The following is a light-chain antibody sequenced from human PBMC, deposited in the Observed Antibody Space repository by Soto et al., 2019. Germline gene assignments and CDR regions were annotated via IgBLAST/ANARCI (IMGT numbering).Light chain of an antibody. CDR2: DTS. Sequence: EIFLTQSPATLSLSPGERAALSCRASQSVSSSLAWYQQKPGQAPRLLIYDTSARAAGIPARFSGSGSATEFTLTISSLQSEDFALYYCQHTLKWPPTFGQGTKVDIK. J-gene: IGKJ1*01. V-gene: IGKV3-11*01. CDR1: QSVSSS. CDR3: QHTLKWPPT.